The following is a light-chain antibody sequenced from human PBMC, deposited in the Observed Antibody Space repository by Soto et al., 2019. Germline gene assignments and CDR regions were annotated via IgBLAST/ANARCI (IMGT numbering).Light chain of an antibody. Sequence: QSALAQPPSASGSPGQSVTISCTGTSSDVSAYNYVSWYQQHRSKAPKLIIYDVSQRPAGIPDCFSGSKSGTTASLTVSGLQADDEAVYYCDSFGGSAHVVFGGGTQLTVL. J-gene: IGLJ2*01. CDR2: DVS. V-gene: IGLV2-8*01. CDR3: DSFGGSAHVV. CDR1: SSDVSAYNY.